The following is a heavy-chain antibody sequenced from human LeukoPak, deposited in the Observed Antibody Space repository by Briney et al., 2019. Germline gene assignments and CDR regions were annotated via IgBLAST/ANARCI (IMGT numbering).Heavy chain of an antibody. J-gene: IGHJ4*02. Sequence: GGALRLSCAASVFAFSSHSINRVRQAPGKGREWVSSISSSSSYIYYADSVKGRFTISRDNAKNSLYLQMNSLRAEDTAVYYCARGRHYYDSSGPDYWGQGTLVTVSS. CDR1: VFAFSSHS. D-gene: IGHD3-22*01. V-gene: IGHV3-21*01. CDR2: ISSSSSYI. CDR3: ARGRHYYDSSGPDY.